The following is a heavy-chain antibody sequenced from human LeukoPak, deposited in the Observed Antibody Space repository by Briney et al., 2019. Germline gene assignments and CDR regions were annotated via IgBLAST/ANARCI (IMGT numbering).Heavy chain of an antibody. D-gene: IGHD3-22*01. CDR2: IYYSGST. CDR3: ARANSSGYYGDDAFDI. CDR1: GGSISSYY. J-gene: IGHJ3*02. Sequence: SETLSLTCTVSGGSISSYYWSWIRQPPGKGLEWIGYIYYSGSTNYNPSLRSRVTISVDTFMNQFSLRLSSVTAADTAVYYCARANSSGYYGDDAFDIWGQGTLVTVSS. V-gene: IGHV4-59*08.